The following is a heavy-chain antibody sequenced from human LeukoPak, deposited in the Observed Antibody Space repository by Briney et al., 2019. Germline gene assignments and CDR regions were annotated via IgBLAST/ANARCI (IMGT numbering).Heavy chain of an antibody. CDR3: ARGWTLDDDAFDI. CDR1: GFTFSNAW. J-gene: IGHJ3*02. D-gene: IGHD1-1*01. V-gene: IGHV3-30-3*01. CDR2: ISYDGSNK. Sequence: GGSLRLSCAASGFTFSNAWMSWVRQAPGKGLEWVAVISYDGSNKYYADSVKGRFTISRDNSKNTLYLQMNSLRAEDTAVYYCARGWTLDDDAFDIWGRGTMVTVSS.